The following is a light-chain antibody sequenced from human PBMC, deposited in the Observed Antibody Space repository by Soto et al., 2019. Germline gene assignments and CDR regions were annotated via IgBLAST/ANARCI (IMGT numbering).Light chain of an antibody. Sequence: QSALTQPASVSGSPGQSITISCTGTSSDVGSYGLVSWYQQRPGRAPRLMIFEVAKRPSGISTRFSGSKSGNTASLTISGLQAVDEADYFCCSYTSTNTLVFGGGTQLT. CDR2: EVA. V-gene: IGLV2-23*02. CDR1: SSDVGSYGL. J-gene: IGLJ2*01. CDR3: CSYTSTNTLV.